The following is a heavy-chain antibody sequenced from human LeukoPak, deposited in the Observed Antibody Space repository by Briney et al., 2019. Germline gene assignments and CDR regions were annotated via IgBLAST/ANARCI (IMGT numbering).Heavy chain of an antibody. J-gene: IGHJ4*02. Sequence: SETLSLTGTVSGGSISSYYWSWIRQPPGKGLEWIGYIYYSGSTNYNPSLKSRVTISVDTSKNQFSLKLSSVTAADTAVYYCARNYDFWSGYFDYWGQGTLVTVSS. CDR1: GGSISSYY. D-gene: IGHD3-3*01. CDR2: IYYSGST. CDR3: ARNYDFWSGYFDY. V-gene: IGHV4-59*01.